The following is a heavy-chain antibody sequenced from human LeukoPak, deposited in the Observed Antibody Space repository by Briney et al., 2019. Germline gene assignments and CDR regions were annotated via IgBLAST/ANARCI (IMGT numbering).Heavy chain of an antibody. CDR3: ARGYSGYDSGVGYFDY. J-gene: IGHJ4*02. V-gene: IGHV4-30-2*01. CDR1: GGSISSGGYS. CDR2: IYHSGST. Sequence: PSETLSLTCTVSGGSISSGGYSWSWIQQPPGKGLEWIGYIYHSGSTYYNPSLKSRVTISVDRSKNQFSLKLSSVTAADTAVYYCARGYSGYDSGVGYFDYWGQGTLVTVSS. D-gene: IGHD5-12*01.